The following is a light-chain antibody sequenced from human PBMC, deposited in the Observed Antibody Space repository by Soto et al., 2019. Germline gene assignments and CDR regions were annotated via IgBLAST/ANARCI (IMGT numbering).Light chain of an antibody. CDR3: QQYETFSGT. V-gene: IGKV1-5*01. CDR1: QSISNW. J-gene: IGKJ1*01. Sequence: DIQMTQTPSTLSASVGDRVTITCRASQSISNWLAWYQQKPGKAPKLLIYDASALPRGVPSRFSGSGSGTKFTLTIASLQPDDFATYYCQQYETFSGTFGPGTKVEI. CDR2: DAS.